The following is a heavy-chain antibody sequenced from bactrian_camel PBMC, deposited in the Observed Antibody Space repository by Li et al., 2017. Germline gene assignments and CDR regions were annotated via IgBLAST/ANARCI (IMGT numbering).Heavy chain of an antibody. CDR2: IYTGDGKT. CDR1: GYTYGDGVGDGVYC. Sequence: DVQLVESGGGSVQAGGSLRLSCALDGYTYGDGVGDGVYCLAWFRQPPGLEREGIATIYTGDGKTYYADSVKGRFTISQDNAKNTLYLQMDSLKPEDTAIYYCAATGQMLSVAGCRTQGTQVTVS. J-gene: IGHJ4*01. D-gene: IGHD1*01. V-gene: IGHV3S31*01.